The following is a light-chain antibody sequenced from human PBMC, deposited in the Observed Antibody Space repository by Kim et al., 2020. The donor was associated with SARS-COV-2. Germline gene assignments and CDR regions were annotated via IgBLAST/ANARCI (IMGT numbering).Light chain of an antibody. CDR1: SSNIGSNA. CDR3: ATWDDSLDGVI. V-gene: IGLV1-44*01. CDR2: SNN. J-gene: IGLJ2*01. Sequence: QAVVTQPPSASGTPGQRVTISCSGSSSNIGSNAVNWYLQLPGTAPKLLIYSNNQRPSGVPDRFSGSKSGTSASLAISGLQPEDEADYYCATWDDSLDGVIFGRGTQLTVL.